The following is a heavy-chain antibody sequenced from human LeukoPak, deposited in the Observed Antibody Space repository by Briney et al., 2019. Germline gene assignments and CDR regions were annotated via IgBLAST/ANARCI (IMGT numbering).Heavy chain of an antibody. V-gene: IGHV4-34*01. J-gene: IGHJ5*02. CDR2: INHSGST. Sequence: SETLSLTCAVHGGSFSGYYWSWIRQPPGKGLEWIGEINHSGSTNYNPSLKSRVTISVDTSKNQFSLKLSSVTAADTAVYYCARGTAYYDFWSGYGNWFDPWGQGTLVTVSS. CDR3: ARGTAYYDFWSGYGNWFDP. CDR1: GGSFSGYY. D-gene: IGHD3-3*01.